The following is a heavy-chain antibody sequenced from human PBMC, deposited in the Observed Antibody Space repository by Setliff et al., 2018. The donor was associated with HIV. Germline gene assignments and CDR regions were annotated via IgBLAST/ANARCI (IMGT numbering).Heavy chain of an antibody. J-gene: IGHJ5*02. V-gene: IGHV1-46*01. CDR3: ARDFGGYCSSMSCPGLFDP. CDR2: INPSGDAT. D-gene: IGHD2-2*01. Sequence: GASVKVSCKASGYIFTNYYMHWVRQAPGQGLEWMGIINPSGDATTYAQKFWGRVTITTHESTSTAYMELSSLRSEDTAVYYCARDFGGYCSSMSCPGLFDPWGQGTLVTVSS. CDR1: GYIFTNYY.